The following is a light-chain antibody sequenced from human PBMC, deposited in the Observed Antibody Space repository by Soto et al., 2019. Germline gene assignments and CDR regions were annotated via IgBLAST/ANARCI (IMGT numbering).Light chain of an antibody. Sequence: QSVLTQPPSASGTPGQRVTISCSGSSSNIGSKTVNWYQQLPGTAPKLLIYNNNQRPSGVPDRFSGSKSGTSASLAISGLQSADEADYYCAAWDDSLNGGVFGGGTKLTVL. CDR2: NNN. J-gene: IGLJ3*02. CDR1: SSNIGSKT. CDR3: AAWDDSLNGGV. V-gene: IGLV1-44*01.